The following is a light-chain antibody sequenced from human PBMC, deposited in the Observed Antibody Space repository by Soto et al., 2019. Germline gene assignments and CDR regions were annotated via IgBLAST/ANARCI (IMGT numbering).Light chain of an antibody. CDR1: QSVGRN. CDR2: GAS. Sequence: EIVMTQSPGTLSVSPGERATLSCRASQSVGRNLAWFQQKPGQAPRLLVYGASTRATGIPARFSGSGSGTEFTLTISSLQSEDFAVYYCQQYNSWRTFGQGTKVDIK. V-gene: IGKV3-15*01. J-gene: IGKJ1*01. CDR3: QQYNSWRT.